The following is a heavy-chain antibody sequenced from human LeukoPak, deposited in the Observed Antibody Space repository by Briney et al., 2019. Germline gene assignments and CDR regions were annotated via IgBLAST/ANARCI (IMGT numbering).Heavy chain of an antibody. CDR2: IYSGGST. J-gene: IGHJ4*02. CDR1: GFTVSSNY. CDR3: ARTPYYYDSSGYYLFDY. D-gene: IGHD3-22*01. Sequence: GGSPRLSCAASGFTVSSNYMSWVRQAPGKGLEWVSVIYSGGSTCYADSVKGRFTISRDNSKNTLYLQMNSLRAEDTAVYYCARTPYYYDSSGYYLFDYWGQGTLVTVSS. V-gene: IGHV3-53*01.